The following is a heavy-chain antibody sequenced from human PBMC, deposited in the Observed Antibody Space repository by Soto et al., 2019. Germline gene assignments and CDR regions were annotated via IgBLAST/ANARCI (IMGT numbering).Heavy chain of an antibody. V-gene: IGHV4-59*01. J-gene: IGHJ5*02. CDR2: IYYSGST. D-gene: IGHD4-17*01. CDR3: ARSNDGDDIDP. CDR1: GCSISSYY. Sequence: ETLSLTCPVSGCSISSYYWSWIRQPPGKGLEWMGYIYYSGSTNYKPSLKSRVTISVDTSKNQFSLKLSPVTAADTAVYYCARSNDGDDIDPWGQGTLVTVSS.